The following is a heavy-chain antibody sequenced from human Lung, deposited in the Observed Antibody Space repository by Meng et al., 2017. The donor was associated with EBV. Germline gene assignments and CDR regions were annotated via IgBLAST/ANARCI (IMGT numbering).Heavy chain of an antibody. J-gene: IGHJ2*01. CDR1: GDSVSRNIAA. CDR3: ARGATSVFDL. CDR2: TYYRSKWYN. V-gene: IGHV6-1*01. Sequence: VRRHNSGSGLVKPYRTLPLTCAFSGDSVSRNIAAWNWIRQSPSRGLEWVGRTYYRSKWYNDYAVSVKSRITINPDTSKNQFSLQLNSVTPEDTAVYYCARGATSVFDLWGRGTLVTVSS.